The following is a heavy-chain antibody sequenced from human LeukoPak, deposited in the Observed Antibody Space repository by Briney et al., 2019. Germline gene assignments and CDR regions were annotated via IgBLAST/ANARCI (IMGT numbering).Heavy chain of an antibody. CDR2: ISGSGGST. CDR3: ARDLYAVFWGGSVFDN. J-gene: IGHJ4*02. V-gene: IGHV3-23*01. Sequence: GGSLRLSCEASGFSFSSYATSWVRQAPGKGLEWVSGISGSGGSTYYAGSVKGRFTISRDISKNTLYLQMNSLRAEDTAVYYCARDLYAVFWGGSVFDNWGRGPRVTVSS. D-gene: IGHD3-3*01. CDR1: GFSFSSYA.